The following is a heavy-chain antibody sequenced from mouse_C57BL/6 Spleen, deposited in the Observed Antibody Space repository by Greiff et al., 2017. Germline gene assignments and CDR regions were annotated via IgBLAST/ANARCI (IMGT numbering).Heavy chain of an antibody. CDR2: ISDGGSYT. Sequence: EVMLVESGGGLVKPGGSLKLSCAASGFTFSSYAMSWVRQTPEKRLEWVATISDGGSYTYYPDNVKGRFTISRDNAKNNLYLQMSHLKSEDTAMYYCARDTLLYGNYFDYWGQGTTLTVSS. D-gene: IGHD2-1*01. CDR1: GFTFSSYA. V-gene: IGHV5-4*01. J-gene: IGHJ2*01. CDR3: ARDTLLYGNYFDY.